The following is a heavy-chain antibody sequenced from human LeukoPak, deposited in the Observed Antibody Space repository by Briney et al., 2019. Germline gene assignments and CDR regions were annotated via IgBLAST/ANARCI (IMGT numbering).Heavy chain of an antibody. CDR3: ARDRYCSSTSCSDYFDY. Sequence: GASVKVSCKASGYTFTSYGISWVRQAPGQGLEWMGCISAYNGNTNYAQKLQGRVTMTTDTSTSTAYMELRSLRSDDTAVYYCARDRYCSSTSCSDYFDYWGQGTLVTVSS. CDR1: GYTFTSYG. V-gene: IGHV1-18*01. CDR2: ISAYNGNT. D-gene: IGHD2-2*01. J-gene: IGHJ4*02.